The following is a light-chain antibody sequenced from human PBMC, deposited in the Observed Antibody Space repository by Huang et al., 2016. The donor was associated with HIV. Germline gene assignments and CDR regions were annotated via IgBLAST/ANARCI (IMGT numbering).Light chain of an antibody. CDR2: TAS. CDR1: QSIRDY. Sequence: DIQMTQSPSSLSASVGDRVTITCRASQSIRDYLNWYQEKPGKAPQLLIFTASSLQRGGPSRFSGNGSGTDFTLTISSLQPEDFATYYCQQSHATPWTFGQGTKVEIK. CDR3: QQSHATPWT. V-gene: IGKV1-39*01. J-gene: IGKJ1*01.